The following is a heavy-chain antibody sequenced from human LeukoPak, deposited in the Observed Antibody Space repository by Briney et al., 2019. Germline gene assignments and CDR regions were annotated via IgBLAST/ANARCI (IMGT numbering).Heavy chain of an antibody. J-gene: IGHJ5*02. CDR3: ARGPLDCSSTSCHLGNWFDP. CDR1: GGSISSYY. Sequence: PSETLSLTCTVSGGSISSYYWSWIRQPPGKGLEWIGYIYYSGSTNYNPSLKSRVTISVDTSKNQFSLKLSSVTAADTAVYYCARGPLDCSSTSCHLGNWFDPWGQGTLVTVSS. CDR2: IYYSGST. D-gene: IGHD2-2*01. V-gene: IGHV4-59*01.